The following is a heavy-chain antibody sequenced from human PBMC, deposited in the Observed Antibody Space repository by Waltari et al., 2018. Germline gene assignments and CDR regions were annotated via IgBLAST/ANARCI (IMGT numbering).Heavy chain of an antibody. Sequence: QVQLVQSGAEVKKPGSSVKVSCKASGGTFSSYAISWVRQAPGQGLGWMGGIIPIFDTANYEQKVKSRGTITADESTSTAYMELSSLRSEDTAVYYCAGGTTVVTPYYYYGMDVWGQGTTVTVSS. CDR2: IIPIFDTA. CDR3: AGGTTVVTPYYYYGMDV. V-gene: IGHV1-69*01. CDR1: GGTFSSYA. D-gene: IGHD4-17*01. J-gene: IGHJ6*02.